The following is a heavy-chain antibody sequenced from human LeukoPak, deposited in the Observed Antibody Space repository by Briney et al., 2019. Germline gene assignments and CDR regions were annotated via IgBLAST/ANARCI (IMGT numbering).Heavy chain of an antibody. CDR1: GFTFSNYV. CDR2: ISGNSDGA. Sequence: GGSLRLSCAASGFTFSNYVMGWVRQAPGKGLEWVSAISGNSDGADYADSVRGRFTISRDNSKNTLYLQMNSLRAEDTAIYYCAKRYCSTSTCYWVAFDIWGQGTMVTVSS. CDR3: AKRYCSTSTCYWVAFDI. D-gene: IGHD2-2*01. J-gene: IGHJ3*02. V-gene: IGHV3-23*01.